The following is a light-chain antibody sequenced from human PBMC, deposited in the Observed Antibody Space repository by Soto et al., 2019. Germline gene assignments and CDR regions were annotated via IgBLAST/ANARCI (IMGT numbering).Light chain of an antibody. J-gene: IGKJ5*01. CDR1: QSVSTF. Sequence: EIVLTQSPATLSLSPGERATLSCRASQSVSTFLAWYQQKPGQAPRLLIYDAFNRAADVPARFSGSGSGTDFTLTISSLEPEDFAVYYCQQRSNWPPLTVGQGTRLELK. V-gene: IGKV3-11*01. CDR3: QQRSNWPPLT. CDR2: DAF.